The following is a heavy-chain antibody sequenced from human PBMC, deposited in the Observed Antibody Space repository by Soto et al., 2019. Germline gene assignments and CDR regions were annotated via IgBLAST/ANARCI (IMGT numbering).Heavy chain of an antibody. J-gene: IGHJ5*02. CDR3: AKDRWELPAAYWFDP. D-gene: IGHD1-26*01. Sequence: GGSLRLSCAASGFTFSSYAMSWVRQAPGKGLEWVSAISGSGGSTYYADSVKGRFTISRDNSKNTLYLQMNSLRAEDTAVYYCAKDRWELPAAYWFDPWGQGTLVTVSS. V-gene: IGHV3-23*01. CDR1: GFTFSSYA. CDR2: ISGSGGST.